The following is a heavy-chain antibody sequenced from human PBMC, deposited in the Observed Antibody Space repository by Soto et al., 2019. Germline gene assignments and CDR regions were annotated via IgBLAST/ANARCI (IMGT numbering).Heavy chain of an antibody. D-gene: IGHD3-16*01. CDR1: GGTFSSYA. CDR2: IIPIFGTA. V-gene: IGHV1-69*13. J-gene: IGHJ6*02. Sequence: SVKVSCKVSGGTFSSYAISWVRQAPGQGLEWMGGIIPIFGTANYAQKFQGRVTITADESTSTAYMELSSLRSEDTAVYYCAREGSHGTRYYYYGMDVWGQGTTVTVSS. CDR3: AREGSHGTRYYYYGMDV.